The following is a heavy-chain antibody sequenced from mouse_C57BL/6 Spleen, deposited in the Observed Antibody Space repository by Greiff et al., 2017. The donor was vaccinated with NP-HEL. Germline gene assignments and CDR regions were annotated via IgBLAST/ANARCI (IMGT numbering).Heavy chain of an antibody. J-gene: IGHJ2*01. D-gene: IGHD2-14*01. CDR1: GFNIKDYY. CDR3: TRGGHRGFDY. V-gene: IGHV14-1*01. Sequence: EVQLQQSGAELVRPGASVKLSCTASGFNIKDYYMHWVKQRPEQGLEWIGRIDPEDGDTEYAPKFQGKATMTADTSSNTAYLQLSSLTSEDTAVDYCTRGGHRGFDYWGQGTTLTVSS. CDR2: IDPEDGDT.